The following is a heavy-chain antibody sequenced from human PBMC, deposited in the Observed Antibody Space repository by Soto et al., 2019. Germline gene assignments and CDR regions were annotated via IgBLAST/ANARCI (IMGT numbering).Heavy chain of an antibody. J-gene: IGHJ3*02. Sequence: ASVKVSCKASGYTFTSYAMHWVRQAPGQGLEWMGIINPSGGSTSYAQKFQGRVTMTRDTSTSTVYMELSSLRSEDTAVYYCASPYYDFWSGSHDAFDIWGQGTMVTVSS. CDR2: INPSGGST. CDR3: ASPYYDFWSGSHDAFDI. V-gene: IGHV1-46*01. CDR1: GYTFTSYA. D-gene: IGHD3-3*01.